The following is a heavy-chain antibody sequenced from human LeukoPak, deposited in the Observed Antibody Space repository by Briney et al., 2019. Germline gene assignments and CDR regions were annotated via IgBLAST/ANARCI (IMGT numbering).Heavy chain of an antibody. V-gene: IGHV3-23*01. CDR1: GFTVSSHY. CDR2: ISDSGGDT. CDR3: AKTDCTSSSCYTIDS. D-gene: IGHD2-2*02. Sequence: GGSLRLSCAASGFTVSSHYMTWVRQAPGRGLEWVSVISDSGGDTSYADSGKGRFTISRDNSKNTVHLQMNSLRVEDTAVYYCAKTDCTSSSCYTIDSWGQGTLVTVSS. J-gene: IGHJ4*02.